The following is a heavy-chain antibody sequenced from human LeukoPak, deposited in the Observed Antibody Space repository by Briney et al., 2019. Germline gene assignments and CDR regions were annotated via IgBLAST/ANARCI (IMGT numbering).Heavy chain of an antibody. Sequence: PSETLSLTCTVSGGSISTSSYYWGWIRQPPGKGLEWIAYIYYSGTTYYNPSLKSRVTISVDTSKNQFSLKLSSVTAADTAVYFCARGFRGDNFDYWGQGTLVTVSS. CDR1: GGSISTSSYY. CDR2: IYYSGTT. CDR3: ARGFRGDNFDY. V-gene: IGHV4-39*07. D-gene: IGHD7-27*01. J-gene: IGHJ4*02.